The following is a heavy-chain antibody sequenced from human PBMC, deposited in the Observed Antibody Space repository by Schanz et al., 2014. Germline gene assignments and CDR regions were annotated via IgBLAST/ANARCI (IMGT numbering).Heavy chain of an antibody. V-gene: IGHV3-11*04. CDR1: GFTFSDHY. J-gene: IGHJ4*02. Sequence: VQLVESGGGLVQPGGSLRLSCAASGFTFSDHYMDWVRQAPGKGLEWVSALSGSGGSTYYADSVKGRFTISRDNAKNSLYLQMNSLRAGDTAVYYCARGTDWNLHYWGQGALVTVSS. CDR2: LSGSGGST. CDR3: ARGTDWNLHY. D-gene: IGHD1-1*01.